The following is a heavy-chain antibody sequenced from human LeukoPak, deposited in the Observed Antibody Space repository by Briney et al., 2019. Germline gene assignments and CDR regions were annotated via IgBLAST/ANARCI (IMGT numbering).Heavy chain of an antibody. V-gene: IGHV4-38-2*02. CDR1: GYSISSGYY. J-gene: IGHJ4*02. CDR2: IYHSGST. CDR3: ARDRYYFDY. Sequence: PSETLSLTCAVSGYSISSGYYWGWIRQPPGKGLEWIGSIYHSGSTYYNPSLKSRVTISVDTSKNQFSLKLSSVTAADTAVYYCARDRYYFDYWGQETLVTVSS.